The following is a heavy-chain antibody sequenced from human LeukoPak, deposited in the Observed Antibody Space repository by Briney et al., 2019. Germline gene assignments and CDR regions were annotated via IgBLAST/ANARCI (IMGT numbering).Heavy chain of an antibody. J-gene: IGHJ4*02. V-gene: IGHV3-23*01. CDR3: ATRNCTGTTCYPLDD. Sequence: PGGSLRLSCVASGLTFSVAAVHWVRQAPGKGLEWVSAIIGNSASVYYKDSVKGRFTISRDNSKNTLYLHMNRLRAEDTAIYYCATRNCTGTTCYPLDDWGQGTLVTVSS. CDR1: GLTFSVAA. D-gene: IGHD1-7*01. CDR2: IIGNSASV.